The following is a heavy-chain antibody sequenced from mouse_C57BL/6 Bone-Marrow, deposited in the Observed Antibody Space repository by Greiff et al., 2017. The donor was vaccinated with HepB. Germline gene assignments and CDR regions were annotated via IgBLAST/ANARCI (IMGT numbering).Heavy chain of an antibody. J-gene: IGHJ3*01. CDR2: ISDGGSYT. Sequence: EVKLVESGGGLVKPGGSLKLSCAASGFTFSSYAISWVRQTPEKRLEWVATISDGGSYTYSPDNVKGRFTISRDNAKNNLSLQMRHLKSEDTAMYYCARARDSSGYSQFAYWGQGTLVTVSA. D-gene: IGHD3-2*02. CDR3: ARARDSSGYSQFAY. V-gene: IGHV5-4*03. CDR1: GFTFSSYA.